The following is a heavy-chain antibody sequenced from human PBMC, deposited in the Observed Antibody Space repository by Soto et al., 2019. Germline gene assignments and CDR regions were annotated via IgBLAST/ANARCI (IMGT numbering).Heavy chain of an antibody. CDR3: ARGYGYFRQ. J-gene: IGHJ4*02. D-gene: IGHD4-17*01. CDR1: GDSFSGYF. V-gene: IGHV4-34*01. CDR2: ISQVGRA. Sequence: SETLSLTCDVSGDSFSGYFCNLLRQPPGKGLECIWEISQVGRARYNPSLETRITISVDTSKTQFSLNLTSVTDADTAVYYCARGYGYFRQWGQGALVTVSS.